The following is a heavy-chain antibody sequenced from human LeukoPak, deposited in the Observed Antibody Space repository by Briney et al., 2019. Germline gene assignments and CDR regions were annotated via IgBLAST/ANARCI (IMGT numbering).Heavy chain of an antibody. CDR3: ASGDAFDI. V-gene: IGHV3-7*01. CDR2: IKQDGSEK. J-gene: IGHJ3*02. CDR1: GLTFYSHW. Sequence: GGSLRLSCAASGLTFYSHWMSWVRQAPGKGLEWVANIKQDGSEKYHADSVKGRFTISRDNAKDSLYLQMNSLRVGDTAVYYCASGDAFDIWGQGTMVTVSS.